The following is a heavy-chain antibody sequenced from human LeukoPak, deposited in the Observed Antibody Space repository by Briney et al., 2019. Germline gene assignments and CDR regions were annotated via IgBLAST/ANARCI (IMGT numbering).Heavy chain of an antibody. V-gene: IGHV3-53*05. CDR3: AKDTSGSTPQYAFDI. Sequence: QSGGSLRLSCAASGFTVSSNYMSWVRQAPGKGLEWVSVIYSGGSTYYADSVKGRFTISRDNAKNSLYLQMNSLRAEDMALYYCAKDTSGSTPQYAFDIWGQGTMVTVSS. J-gene: IGHJ3*02. CDR2: IYSGGST. CDR1: GFTVSSNY. D-gene: IGHD1-26*01.